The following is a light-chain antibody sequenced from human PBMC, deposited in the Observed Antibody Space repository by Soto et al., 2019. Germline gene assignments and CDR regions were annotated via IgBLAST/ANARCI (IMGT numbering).Light chain of an antibody. CDR3: CSYGGYYNYV. V-gene: IGLV2-11*01. Sequence: QSALTQPRSVPGSPGQSVTISCTGTSPAVGGYTYVSWYQQHPGKAPKVMIYDVSKRPSGVPDRFSGSKSGNTASLTISGLQAEDEADYYCCSYGGYYNYVFGTGTKLTVL. CDR1: SPAVGGYTY. CDR2: DVS. J-gene: IGLJ1*01.